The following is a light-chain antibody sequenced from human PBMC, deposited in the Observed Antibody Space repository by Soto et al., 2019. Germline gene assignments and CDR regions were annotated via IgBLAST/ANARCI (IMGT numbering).Light chain of an antibody. CDR1: QTISSY. V-gene: IGKV1-39*01. Sequence: DIQMTQSPSSLSASAGDRVTITCRASQTISSYLNWYQQKPGKAPDLLIYAASSLQSGVPSRFSGSGSGTDFTLTISSLQPEDLAIYYCQQTYSTPRTFGQGTKVEIK. J-gene: IGKJ1*01. CDR3: QQTYSTPRT. CDR2: AAS.